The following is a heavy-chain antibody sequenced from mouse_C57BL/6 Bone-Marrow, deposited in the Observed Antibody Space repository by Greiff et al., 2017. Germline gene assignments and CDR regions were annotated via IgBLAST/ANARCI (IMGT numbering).Heavy chain of an antibody. Sequence: VQLQQSGPELVKPGASVKISCKASGYAFSSSWMNWVQQRPGKGLEWIGRIYPGDGDTNYNGKFKGKVTLTADKSSSTAYMQLSSLTSEDSAVYYCARNSKVVANWYFDVWGTGTTVTVSS. CDR3: ARNSKVVANWYFDV. CDR1: GYAFSSSW. V-gene: IGHV1-82*01. D-gene: IGHD1-1*01. CDR2: IYPGDGDT. J-gene: IGHJ1*03.